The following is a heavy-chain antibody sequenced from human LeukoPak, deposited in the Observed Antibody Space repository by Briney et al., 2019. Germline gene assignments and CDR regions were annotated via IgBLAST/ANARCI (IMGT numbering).Heavy chain of an antibody. CDR3: VRSGGY. V-gene: IGHV3-48*04. CDR1: GFIFSAYS. D-gene: IGHD1-26*01. CDR2: ISSSSTI. J-gene: IGHJ4*02. Sequence: PGGSLRLSCVDSGFIFSAYSMNWVRQAPGKGLEWVSYISSSSTIYYADSVKGRFTISRDNAKNSLCLQMNSLRAEDTAIYYCVRSGGYWGQGTLVTVSS.